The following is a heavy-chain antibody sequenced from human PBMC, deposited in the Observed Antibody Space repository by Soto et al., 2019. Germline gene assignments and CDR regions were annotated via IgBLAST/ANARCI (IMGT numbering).Heavy chain of an antibody. J-gene: IGHJ6*02. V-gene: IGHV4-59*08. Sequence: QVQLQESGPGLVKPSETLSLSCTVSGGSISSYYWSWFRQSPGKRMEWIGYVHHSWGSSYNPSLQSRVAISLDTSKIQFSLKVTSVTATYTAVYYCARQGFGPLHGLVDVWGQGTTVTVSS. D-gene: IGHD3-10*01. CDR3: ARQGFGPLHGLVDV. CDR1: GGSISSYY. CDR2: VHHSWGS.